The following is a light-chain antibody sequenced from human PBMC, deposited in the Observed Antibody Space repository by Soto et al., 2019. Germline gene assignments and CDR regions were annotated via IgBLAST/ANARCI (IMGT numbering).Light chain of an antibody. CDR1: QSVSSSY. CDR2: GAS. Sequence: EIVLTQSPGTLSLSPGERAKISCRASQSVSSSYLAWSQQKPGQAPRLLIYGASSRATGIPDRFSGSGSGTDFTPTISSLEPQDFAVYYCHQRSNWPPDTFGQGTRLEIK. V-gene: IGKV3D-20*02. J-gene: IGKJ5*01. CDR3: HQRSNWPPDT.